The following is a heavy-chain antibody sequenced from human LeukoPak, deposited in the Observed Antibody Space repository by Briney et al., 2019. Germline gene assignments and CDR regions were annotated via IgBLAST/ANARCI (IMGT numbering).Heavy chain of an antibody. Sequence: GGSLRLSCAVSGFTFRSYSMNWVRQAPGKGLEWVSSISSSSSYIYYADSVKGRFTISRDNAKNALYLQMNSLRAEDTAVYYCARDPGPRPGGYWGQGTLVTVSS. V-gene: IGHV3-21*01. D-gene: IGHD2-15*01. CDR3: ARDPGPRPGGY. CDR2: ISSSSSYI. J-gene: IGHJ4*02. CDR1: GFTFRSYS.